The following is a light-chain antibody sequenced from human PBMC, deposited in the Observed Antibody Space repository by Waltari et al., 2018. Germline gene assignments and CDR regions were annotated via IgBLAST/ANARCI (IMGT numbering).Light chain of an antibody. Sequence: NFMLTQPHSVSESPGKTVTISCTRSSGSIASNYVQWYQQRPGSSPPTVIYEDNQRPPGGPERFSGSIDSSSNTASLTSSGLKTEDEADYYCQSYDSSNPWVFGGGTKLTVL. V-gene: IGLV6-57*01. CDR1: SGSIASNY. CDR2: EDN. CDR3: QSYDSSNPWV. J-gene: IGLJ3*02.